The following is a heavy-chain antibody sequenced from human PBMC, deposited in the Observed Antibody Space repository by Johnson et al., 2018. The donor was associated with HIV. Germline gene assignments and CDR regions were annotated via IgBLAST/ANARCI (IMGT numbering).Heavy chain of an antibody. CDR2: ISHDGSHK. CDR3: AKDYEWFGEFVDAFDI. CDR1: GFTFSS. Sequence: QVQLVESGGGLIQPGGSLRLSCAASGFTFSSMHWDRQAPGKGLEWVAVISHDGSHKYYADSVKGRFTISRDNSKNTLYLQMNSLRAEDTAVYYCAKDYEWFGEFVDAFDIWGQGTMVTVSS. D-gene: IGHD3-10*01. V-gene: IGHV3-30*18. J-gene: IGHJ3*02.